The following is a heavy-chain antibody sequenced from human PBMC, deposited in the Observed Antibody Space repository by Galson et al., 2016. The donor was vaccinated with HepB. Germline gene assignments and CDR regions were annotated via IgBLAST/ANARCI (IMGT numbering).Heavy chain of an antibody. CDR3: ASLSAIVGSGPQQDYYYGMDV. CDR2: INHSGST. V-gene: IGHV4-34*01. J-gene: IGHJ6*02. Sequence: ETLSLTCAVYGGSFSGYYWSWIRQPPGKGLEWIGEINHSGSTNYNPSLKSRVTISVDTSKNQFSLKLSSVTAADTAVYYCASLSAIVGSGPQQDYYYGMDVWGQGTTVTVSS. CDR1: GGSFSGYY. D-gene: IGHD3-16*02.